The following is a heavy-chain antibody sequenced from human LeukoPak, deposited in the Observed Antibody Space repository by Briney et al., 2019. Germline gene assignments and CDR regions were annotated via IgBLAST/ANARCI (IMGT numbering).Heavy chain of an antibody. CDR1: GGTFSSYA. D-gene: IGHD6-13*01. CDR2: IIPIFGTA. Sequence: SVKVSCKASGGTFSSYAISWVRQAPGQGLEWMGGIIPIFGTANYAQKFQGRVTITADKSTSTAYMELSSLRSEDTAVYYCARTSSSHDAFDIWGQGTMITVSS. V-gene: IGHV1-69*06. CDR3: ARTSSSHDAFDI. J-gene: IGHJ3*02.